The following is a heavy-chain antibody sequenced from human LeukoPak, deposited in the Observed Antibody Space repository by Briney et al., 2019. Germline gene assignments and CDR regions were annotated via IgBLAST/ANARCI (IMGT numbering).Heavy chain of an antibody. D-gene: IGHD5-12*01. J-gene: IGHJ5*02. CDR3: AKEQRGYTGYAVGSWFDP. Sequence: PGGSLRLSCAASGFTFSSYAMSWVRQAPGKGLEWVSAISRSGDSTYYADSVKGRFTISRDNSKSTLYLQMNSLRAEDTAVYYCAKEQRGYTGYAVGSWFDPWGQGTLVTVSS. CDR2: ISRSGDST. CDR1: GFTFSSYA. V-gene: IGHV3-23*01.